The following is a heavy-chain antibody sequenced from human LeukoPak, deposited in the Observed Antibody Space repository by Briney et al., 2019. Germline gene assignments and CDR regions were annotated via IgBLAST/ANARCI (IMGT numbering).Heavy chain of an antibody. CDR2: IDIAGDT. Sequence: PGGSLRLSCAASGFTLSNYDMHWVRQATGEGLEWVSGIDIAGDTYYPGSVRGRFTISRENAENSLYLRMNSLRAGDTGVYYCARTTVTSGPYWYFDLWGRGTLVTVS. D-gene: IGHD4-17*01. CDR1: GFTLSNYD. J-gene: IGHJ2*01. V-gene: IGHV3-13*01. CDR3: ARTTVTSGPYWYFDL.